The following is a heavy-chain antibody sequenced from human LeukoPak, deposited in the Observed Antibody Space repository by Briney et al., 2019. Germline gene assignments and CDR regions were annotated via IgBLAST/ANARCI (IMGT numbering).Heavy chain of an antibody. CDR2: MYYSGST. Sequence: PSETLSLTCTVSGGSISSSSYYWGWIRQPPGKGLEWIGSMYYSGSTYYNPPLKSRLTMSVDTSKNQLSLKLSSVTAADTAVYYCAELGITMIGGVWGKGTTVTISS. CDR1: GGSISSSSYY. J-gene: IGHJ6*04. CDR3: AELGITMIGGV. D-gene: IGHD3-10*02. V-gene: IGHV4-39*01.